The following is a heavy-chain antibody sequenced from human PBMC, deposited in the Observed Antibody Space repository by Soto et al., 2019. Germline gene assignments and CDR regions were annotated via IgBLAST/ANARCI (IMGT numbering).Heavy chain of an antibody. J-gene: IGHJ6*02. CDR3: AAPYCSSTSCYARFDYYYYGMDV. V-gene: IGHV5-10-1*01. Sequence: PGESLKISCKGSGYSFTSYWISWVRQMPGKGLEWMGRIDPSDSYTNYSPSFQGHVTISADKSISTAYLQWSSLKASDTAMYYCAAPYCSSTSCYARFDYYYYGMDVWGQGTTVTVSS. CDR2: IDPSDSYT. D-gene: IGHD2-2*01. CDR1: GYSFTSYW.